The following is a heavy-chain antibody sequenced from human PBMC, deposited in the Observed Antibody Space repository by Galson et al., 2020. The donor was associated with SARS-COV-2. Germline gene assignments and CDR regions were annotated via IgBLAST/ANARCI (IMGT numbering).Heavy chain of an antibody. CDR3: ARNTAYETWGGPGYYYFGMDV. Sequence: TGGSLRLSCAASGFTFRNYSMNWVRQAPRKGLEWVSSISTSSSYIYYADSVKGRFTISRDNAKNSLYLQMNSLRAEDTAVYYCARNTAYETWGGPGYYYFGMDVWGQGTTVTVSS. V-gene: IGHV3-21*01. D-gene: IGHD3-16*01. CDR1: GFTFRNYS. J-gene: IGHJ6*02. CDR2: ISTSSSYI.